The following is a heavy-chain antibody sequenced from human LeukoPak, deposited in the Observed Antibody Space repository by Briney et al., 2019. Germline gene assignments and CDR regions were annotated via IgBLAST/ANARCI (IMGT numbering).Heavy chain of an antibody. CDR3: ARVGEYYYGSGSYYAFDI. V-gene: IGHV4-34*01. CDR1: GGSFSGHY. Sequence: SETLSLTCAVYGGSFSGHYWSWIRQPPGKGLEWIGEINHSGSTNYNPSLKSRVTISVDTSKNQFSLKLSSVTAADTAVYYCARVGEYYYGSGSYYAFDIWGQGTMVTVSS. CDR2: INHSGST. D-gene: IGHD3-10*01. J-gene: IGHJ3*02.